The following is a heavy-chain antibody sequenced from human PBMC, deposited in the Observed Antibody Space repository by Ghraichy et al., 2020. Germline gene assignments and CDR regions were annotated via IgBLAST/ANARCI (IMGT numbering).Heavy chain of an antibody. CDR1: GYTFTRYN. V-gene: IGHV1-8*01. Sequence: ASVKVSCKTSGYTFTRYNIYWVRQATGQGLEWLGWMNPNSGDTDFAQNFQGRVTMTGNTSVTTAYLELSDLRSDDTAVYYCARGRVVLDTALVRALFLDHWGQGTLVTISS. CDR3: ARGRVVLDTALVRALFLDH. CDR2: MNPNSGDT. J-gene: IGHJ4*01. D-gene: IGHD5-18*01.